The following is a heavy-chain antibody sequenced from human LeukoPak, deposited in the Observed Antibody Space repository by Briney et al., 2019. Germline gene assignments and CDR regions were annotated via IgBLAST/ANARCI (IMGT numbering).Heavy chain of an antibody. CDR1: GGSISSYY. CDR2: IYTSGST. Sequence: PSETLSLTCTVSGGSISSYYWSWIRQPAGKGLEWIGRIYTSGSTNYNPSLKSRVTMSVDTSKNQFSLKLSSVTAADTAVYYCARVEYYYDSSGYLASSAFDIWGQGTMVTVSS. J-gene: IGHJ3*02. CDR3: ARVEYYYDSSGYLASSAFDI. D-gene: IGHD3-22*01. V-gene: IGHV4-4*07.